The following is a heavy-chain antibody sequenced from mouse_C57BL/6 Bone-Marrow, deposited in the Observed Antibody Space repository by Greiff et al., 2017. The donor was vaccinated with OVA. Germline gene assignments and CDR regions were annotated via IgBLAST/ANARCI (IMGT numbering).Heavy chain of an antibody. V-gene: IGHV14-4*01. D-gene: IGHD6-1*01. CDR1: GFNIKDDY. Sequence: VQLQQSGAELVRPGASVKLSCTASGFNIKDDYLHWVKQRPETGLEWIGWFDPENGATEYASKFQGKATITADTSSNTAYLQLSSLTSEDTAVDYCTTCSLFDYWGQGTTLTVSS. CDR2: FDPENGAT. CDR3: TTCSLFDY. J-gene: IGHJ2*01.